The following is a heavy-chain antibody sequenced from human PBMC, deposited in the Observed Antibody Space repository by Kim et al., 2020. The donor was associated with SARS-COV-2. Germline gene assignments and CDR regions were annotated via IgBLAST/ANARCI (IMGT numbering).Heavy chain of an antibody. D-gene: IGHD2-15*01. CDR1: GDSVSGINW. J-gene: IGHJ5*02. Sequence: SETLSLTCAVSGDSVSGINWWGWVRQPPGKGLEWIAEIYHTGSTNYNPSLKSRVTISVDKSRDQFSLRLSSVTAADTAVYFCARRFGSTGWYVPWGQGTLVTVSS. CDR2: IYHTGST. V-gene: IGHV4-4*02. CDR3: ARRFGSTGWYVP.